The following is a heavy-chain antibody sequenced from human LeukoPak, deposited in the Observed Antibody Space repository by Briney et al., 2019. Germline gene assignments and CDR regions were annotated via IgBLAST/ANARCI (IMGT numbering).Heavy chain of an antibody. V-gene: IGHV3-33*06. Sequence: GGSLRLSCAASGFTFSSYGMHWVRQAPGKGLEWVAVIWYDGSNKYYADSVKGRFTISRDNSKNTLYLQMNSLRAEDTAVYYCAKTGFGELYYFDYWGQGTLVTVSS. CDR2: IWYDGSNK. D-gene: IGHD3-10*01. CDR1: GFTFSSYG. CDR3: AKTGFGELYYFDY. J-gene: IGHJ4*02.